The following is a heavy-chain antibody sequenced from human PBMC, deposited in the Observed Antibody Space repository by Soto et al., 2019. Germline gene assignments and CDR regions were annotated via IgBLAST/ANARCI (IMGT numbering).Heavy chain of an antibody. CDR3: ARDRTGYSYGYVLKFFDY. Sequence: QVQLVQSGAEVKKPGSSVKVSCKASGGTFSSYAISWVRQAPGQGLEWMGGIIPIFGTANYAQKFQGRVTITADEATSTAYMELRSLRSEDTAVYYCARDRTGYSYGYVLKFFDYWGQGTLVTVSS. V-gene: IGHV1-69*01. D-gene: IGHD5-18*01. J-gene: IGHJ4*02. CDR1: GGTFSSYA. CDR2: IIPIFGTA.